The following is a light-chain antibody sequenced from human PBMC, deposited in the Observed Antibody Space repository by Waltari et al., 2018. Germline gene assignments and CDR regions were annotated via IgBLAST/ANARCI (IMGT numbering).Light chain of an antibody. V-gene: IGKV1-5*03. J-gene: IGKJ5*01. Sequence: DIQMTQSPSTLSASVGDRVTISCRASQSINTWLASYQERPGKVPNLLIYQASTLKSGVPSRFSGSGSGTEFTLTISSLQPDDFATYYCQQHNSYPITFGQGTRLEIK. CDR2: QAS. CDR3: QQHNSYPIT. CDR1: QSINTW.